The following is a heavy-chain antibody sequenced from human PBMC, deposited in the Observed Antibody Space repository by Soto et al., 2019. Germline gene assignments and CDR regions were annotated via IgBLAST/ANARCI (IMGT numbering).Heavy chain of an antibody. Sequence: EVQLVESGGGLVQPGGSLRLSCVASGFTFTHYWMHWVRQAPGKGLGWVSYISSDGSNTNYADPVKGRFTLSRDKAKNTLYLQIYLLSPEDTPLYYCTRVWRASDDTWCAPWVHGTLVPVSS. CDR3: TRVWRASDDTWCAP. V-gene: IGHV3-74*01. J-gene: IGHJ5*02. CDR1: GFTFTHYW. D-gene: IGHD2-2*01. CDR2: ISSDGSNT.